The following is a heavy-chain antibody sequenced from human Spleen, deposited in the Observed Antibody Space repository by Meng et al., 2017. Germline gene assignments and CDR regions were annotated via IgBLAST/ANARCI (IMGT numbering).Heavy chain of an antibody. J-gene: IGHJ5*01. CDR1: GYTFMHYG. D-gene: IGHD3-3*01. CDR2: ISAYNGET. CDR3: ARSKIFTIFGFLTNWFDP. V-gene: IGHV1-18*01. Sequence: ASVKVSCKASGYTFMHYGISWVRQAPGQGLEWMGCISAYNGETHYAQKFQGRVTMTTDTSTATAYMELRSLRSDDTAIYYCARSKIFTIFGFLTNWFDPWGQGTQVTVSS.